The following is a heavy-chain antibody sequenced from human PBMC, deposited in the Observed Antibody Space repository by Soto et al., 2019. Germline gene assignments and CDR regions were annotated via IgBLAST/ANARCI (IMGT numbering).Heavy chain of an antibody. Sequence: GGSLRLSCAASGFTFSSYAMHWVRQAPGKGLEWVAVISYDGSNKYYADSVKGRFTISRDNSKNTLYLQMNSLRAEDTAVYYCARLGIAAAGEGREWDYWGQGTLVTVSS. CDR2: ISYDGSNK. D-gene: IGHD6-13*01. CDR1: GFTFSSYA. CDR3: ARLGIAAAGEGREWDY. V-gene: IGHV3-30-3*01. J-gene: IGHJ4*02.